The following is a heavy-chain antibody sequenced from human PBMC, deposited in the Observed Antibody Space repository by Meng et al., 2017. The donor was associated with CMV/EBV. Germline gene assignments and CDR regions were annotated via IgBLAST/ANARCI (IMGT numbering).Heavy chain of an antibody. CDR1: GGTFSSYA. D-gene: IGHD2-2*02. J-gene: IGHJ6*02. CDR3: AREGGVVVPAAIEHYYYYYGMDA. Sequence: SVKVSCKASGGTFSSYAISWVRQAPGQGLEWMGGIIPILGIANYAQKFQGRVTITADKSTSTAYMELSSLRSEDTAVYYCAREGGVVVPAAIEHYYYYYGMDAWGQGTTVTVSS. CDR2: IIPILGIA. V-gene: IGHV1-69*10.